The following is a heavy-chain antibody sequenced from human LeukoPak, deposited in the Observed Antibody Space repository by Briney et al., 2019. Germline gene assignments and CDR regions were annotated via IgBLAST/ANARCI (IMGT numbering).Heavy chain of an antibody. D-gene: IGHD6-6*01. CDR2: INPNSGGT. Sequence: GASVKVSCKASGYTFTGYYMHWVRQAPGQGLEWMGWINPNSGGTNYAQKFQGRVTMTRDTPISTAYMELSRLRSDDTAVYYCARVAQPLVFRSFFDYWGQGTLVTVSS. CDR1: GYTFTGYY. J-gene: IGHJ4*02. V-gene: IGHV1-2*02. CDR3: ARVAQPLVFRSFFDY.